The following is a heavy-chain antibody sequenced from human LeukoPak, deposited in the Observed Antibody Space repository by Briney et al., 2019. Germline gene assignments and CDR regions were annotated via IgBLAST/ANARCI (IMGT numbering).Heavy chain of an antibody. D-gene: IGHD2-21*01. Sequence: SETLSLTCAVSGGSISSSNWWSWVRQPPGKGLEWIGSIYYSGSTYYNPSLKSRVTISVDTSKNQFSLKLSSVTAADTAVYYCARSIAYCGGDCYSDAFDIWGQGTMVTVSS. CDR2: IYYSGST. J-gene: IGHJ3*02. CDR1: GGSISSSNW. CDR3: ARSIAYCGGDCYSDAFDI. V-gene: IGHV4-39*01.